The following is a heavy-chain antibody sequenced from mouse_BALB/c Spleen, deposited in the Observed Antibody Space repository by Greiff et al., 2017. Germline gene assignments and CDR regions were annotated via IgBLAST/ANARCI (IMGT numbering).Heavy chain of an antibody. J-gene: IGHJ4*01. Sequence: EVQGVESGGDLVKPGGSLKLSCAASGFTFSSYGMSWVRQTPDKRLEWVATISSGGSYTYYPDSVKGRFTISRDNAKNTLYLQMSSLKSEDTSMYYCARQTMITTGDAMDYWGQGTSVTVSS. V-gene: IGHV5-6*01. CDR1: GFTFSSYG. D-gene: IGHD2-4*01. CDR2: ISSGGSYT. CDR3: ARQTMITTGDAMDY.